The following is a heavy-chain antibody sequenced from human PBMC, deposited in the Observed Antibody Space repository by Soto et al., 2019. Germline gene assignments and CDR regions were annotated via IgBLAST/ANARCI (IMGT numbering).Heavy chain of an antibody. Sequence: SETLSLTCAVSGGSISSGGYSWSWIGQPPGKGLEWIGYIYHSGSTYDNPSLKSRVTISVDRSRNQFSLKLSSVTAADTAVYYCASAPIVGATNYYYYGMDVWGQGTTVTVSS. J-gene: IGHJ6*02. CDR2: IYHSGST. V-gene: IGHV4-30-2*01. CDR1: GGSISSGGYS. D-gene: IGHD1-26*01. CDR3: ASAPIVGATNYYYYGMDV.